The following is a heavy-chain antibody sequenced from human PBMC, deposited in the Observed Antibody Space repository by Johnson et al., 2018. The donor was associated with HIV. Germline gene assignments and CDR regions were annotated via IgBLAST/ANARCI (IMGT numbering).Heavy chain of an antibody. D-gene: IGHD3-22*01. CDR3: ARGRDYYDSSGGQDAFDI. Sequence: VQLVESGGGVVRPGGSLRLSCAASGFTFDDYAMSWVRQAPGKGLEWVSGINWNGGSTGYADSVTGRFTISRDNAKNSLYLQMNSLRAEDTALYYCARGRDYYDSSGGQDAFDIWGQGTMVTVSS. CDR1: GFTFDDYA. CDR2: INWNGGST. J-gene: IGHJ3*02. V-gene: IGHV3-20*04.